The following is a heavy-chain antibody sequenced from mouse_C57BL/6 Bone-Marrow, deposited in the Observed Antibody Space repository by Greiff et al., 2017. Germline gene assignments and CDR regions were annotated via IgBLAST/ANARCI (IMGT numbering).Heavy chain of an antibody. CDR1: GFSLTSYG. J-gene: IGHJ4*01. V-gene: IGHV2-2*01. CDR3: ARKKARTTDYAMDY. CDR2: IWSGGST. D-gene: IGHD1-1*01. Sequence: QVQLQQSGPGLVQPSQSLSITCTVSGFSLTSYGVHWVRQSPGTGLEWLGVIWSGGSTDYNAAFISRLSISKDNSKSHVFFKMNSLQADDTAIYYCARKKARTTDYAMDYWGQGTSVTVAS.